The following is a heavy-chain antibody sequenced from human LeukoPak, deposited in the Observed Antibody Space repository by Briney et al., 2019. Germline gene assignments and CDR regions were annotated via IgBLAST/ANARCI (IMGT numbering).Heavy chain of an antibody. Sequence: GGSLRLSCAASGFTFSSYAMRWVRQAPGKGLEWVAAISGSGGSTYYADSVKGRFTISRDNSKNTLYLKMNSLRAEDTAVYYCAKDQGMYYESSGYYPFVNWGQGTLVTASS. V-gene: IGHV3-23*01. J-gene: IGHJ4*02. CDR2: ISGSGGST. CDR1: GFTFSSYA. D-gene: IGHD3-22*01. CDR3: AKDQGMYYESSGYYPFVN.